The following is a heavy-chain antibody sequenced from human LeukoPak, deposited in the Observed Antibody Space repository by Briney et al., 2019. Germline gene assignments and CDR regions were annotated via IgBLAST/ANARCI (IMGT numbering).Heavy chain of an antibody. Sequence: ETLSLTCTVSGGSISSYYWSWIRQPPGKGLEWVSVIYSGGSTYYADSVKGRFTISRDNSKNTLYLQMNSLRAEDTAVYYCARLAGVVTYFDYWGQGTLVTVSS. CDR2: IYSGGST. J-gene: IGHJ4*02. D-gene: IGHD3-3*01. V-gene: IGHV3-53*01. CDR1: GGSISSYY. CDR3: ARLAGVVTYFDY.